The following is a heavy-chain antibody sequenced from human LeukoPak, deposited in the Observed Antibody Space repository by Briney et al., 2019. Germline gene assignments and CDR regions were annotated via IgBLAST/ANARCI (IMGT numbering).Heavy chain of an antibody. CDR1: GFTFSSYT. J-gene: IGHJ4*02. V-gene: IGHV4-34*01. Sequence: GSLRLSCAASGFTFSSYTMNWVRQPPGKGLEWIGEINHSGSTNYNPSLKSRVTISVDTSKNQFSLKLSSVTAADTAVYYCASPTYDSSGSTDYWGQGTLVTVSS. D-gene: IGHD3-22*01. CDR2: INHSGST. CDR3: ASPTYDSSGSTDY.